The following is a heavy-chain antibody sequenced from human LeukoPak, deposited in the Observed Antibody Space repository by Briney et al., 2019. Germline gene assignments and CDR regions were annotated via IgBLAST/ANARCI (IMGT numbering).Heavy chain of an antibody. CDR2: ISAQHGQT. V-gene: IGHV1-18*01. Sequence: GASVKVSCKTSGYSENFYGITWVRQVAGQGLEWMGWISAQHGQTEYAPNSQDRVTMTTDTYTNTAYMELRSLRSDDTAVYYCAGSLRYCTSNVCYLKYWGQGTLVTVSS. CDR3: AGSLRYCTSNVCYLKY. CDR1: GYSENFYG. D-gene: IGHD2-8*01. J-gene: IGHJ4*02.